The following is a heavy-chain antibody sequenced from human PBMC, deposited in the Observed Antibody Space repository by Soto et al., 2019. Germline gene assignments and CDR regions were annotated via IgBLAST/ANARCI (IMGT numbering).Heavy chain of an antibody. V-gene: IGHV4-31*03. CDR3: ARSPHFAGYNDY. D-gene: IGHD5-12*01. CDR1: GDSISSGGYY. Sequence: QVQLQESGPGLVKPSQTLSLTCTVSGDSISSGGYYWSWIRQHPGKGLEWIAHIYYSGSTYYNPSLKSRVXIXVXXSKNQFSLKLSSVTEADTAVYYCARSPHFAGYNDYWGRGTLVTVSS. CDR2: IYYSGST. J-gene: IGHJ4*02.